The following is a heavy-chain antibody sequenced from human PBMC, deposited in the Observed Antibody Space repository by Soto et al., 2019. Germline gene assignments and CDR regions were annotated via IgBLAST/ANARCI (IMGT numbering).Heavy chain of an antibody. Sequence: QVQLQESGPGLVKPSETLSLTCTVSGGSISSYYWSWIRQPPGKGLEWIGYIYYSGSTNYNPSLKRRVTLSVDTSKNQFSLKLSSVTAADTAVYYCARVDGFSSGWYGKWCDPWGQGTLVTVSS. V-gene: IGHV4-59*01. J-gene: IGHJ5*02. CDR3: ARVDGFSSGWYGKWCDP. D-gene: IGHD6-19*01. CDR2: IYYSGST. CDR1: GGSISSYY.